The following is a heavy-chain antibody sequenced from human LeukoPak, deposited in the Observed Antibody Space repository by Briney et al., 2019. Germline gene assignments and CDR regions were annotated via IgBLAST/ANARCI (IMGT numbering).Heavy chain of an antibody. CDR1: GFTFSNAW. CDR3: TTVRVLGNGGYYYYYYMDV. V-gene: IGHV3-15*01. CDR2: IKSKTDGGTT. Sequence: GGSLRLSCAASGFTFSNAWMSWVRQAPGKGLEWVGRIKSKTDGGTTDYAAPVKGRFTISRDDSKNTLYLQMNSLKTEDTAVYYCTTVRVLGNGGYYYYYYMDVWGKGTTVTVSS. D-gene: IGHD3-16*01. J-gene: IGHJ6*03.